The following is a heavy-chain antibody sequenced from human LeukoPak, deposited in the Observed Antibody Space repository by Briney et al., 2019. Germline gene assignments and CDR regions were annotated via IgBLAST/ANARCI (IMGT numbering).Heavy chain of an antibody. CDR1: GGSISSYY. D-gene: IGHD2-15*01. Sequence: KPSETLSLTCTVSGGSISSYYWSWIRQPPGKGLEWIGYIYYSGSTNYNPSLKSRVTISVDTSKKQFSLRLSSVTAADTAVYYCARARYDYYFDYWGQGTLVTVSS. CDR3: ARARYDYYFDY. V-gene: IGHV4-59*01. J-gene: IGHJ4*02. CDR2: IYYSGST.